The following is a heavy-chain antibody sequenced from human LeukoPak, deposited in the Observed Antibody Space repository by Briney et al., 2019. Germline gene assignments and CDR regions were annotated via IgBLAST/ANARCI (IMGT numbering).Heavy chain of an antibody. CDR1: GGTFSSYA. CDR3: ARWLQMYYYYYMDV. V-gene: IGHV1-69*06. J-gene: IGHJ6*03. CDR2: IIPIFGTA. D-gene: IGHD5-24*01. Sequence: ASVKVSCKASGGTFSSYAISWVRQAPGQGLEWMGGIIPIFGTANYAQKFQGRVTITADKSTSTAYMELSSLRSEDTAVYYCARWLQMYYYYYMDVWGKGTTVTISS.